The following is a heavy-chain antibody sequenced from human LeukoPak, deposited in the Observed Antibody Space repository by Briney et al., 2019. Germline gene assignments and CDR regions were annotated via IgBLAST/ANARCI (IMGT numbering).Heavy chain of an antibody. CDR1: GFTFSSYE. V-gene: IGHV3-48*02. CDR3: TRDPDALDH. J-gene: IGHJ4*02. CDR2: IYPSSNNI. Sequence: PGGSLRLSCVASGFTFSSYEMNWVRQAPGKGLEWVSYIYPSSNNIYYAESVRGRFTISRDTAKNLLYLQMNSLRDEDTAVYYCTRDPDALDHWGQGTLVTVSS.